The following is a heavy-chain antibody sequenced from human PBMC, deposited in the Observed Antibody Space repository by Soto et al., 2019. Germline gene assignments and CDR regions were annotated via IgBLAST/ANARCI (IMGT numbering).Heavy chain of an antibody. CDR3: AREGHFGGNWFDP. Sequence: ASVKVSCKASGYTFTSYAMHWVRQAPGQRLEWMGWINAGNGNTKYSQKFQGRVTITRDTSASTAYMELRSLRSDDTAVYYCAREGHFGGNWFDPWGQGTLVTVSS. CDR1: GYTFTSYA. V-gene: IGHV1-3*01. J-gene: IGHJ5*02. CDR2: INAGNGNT. D-gene: IGHD3-10*01.